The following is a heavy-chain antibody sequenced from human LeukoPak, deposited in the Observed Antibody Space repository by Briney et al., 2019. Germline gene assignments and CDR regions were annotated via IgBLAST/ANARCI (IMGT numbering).Heavy chain of an antibody. V-gene: IGHV3-30*14. D-gene: IGHD4-23*01. CDR1: GFTFSSYA. Sequence: GGSLRLSCAASGFTFSSYAMHWVRQAPGKGLEWVAVISYDGSNKYYADSVKGRFTISRDSSKNTVLLQMNSLGVEDTAVYYCARATTVVPRGWFDPWGQGTLLIVSS. J-gene: IGHJ5*02. CDR3: ARATTVVPRGWFDP. CDR2: ISYDGSNK.